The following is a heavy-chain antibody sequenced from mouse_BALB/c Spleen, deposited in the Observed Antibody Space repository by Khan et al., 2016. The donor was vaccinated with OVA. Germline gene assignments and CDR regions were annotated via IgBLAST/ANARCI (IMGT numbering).Heavy chain of an antibody. CDR1: GYTFTSYW. CDR2: IFPGTGTT. D-gene: IGHD2-1*01. CDR3: ARGYVGNYEFAY. J-gene: IGHJ3*01. V-gene: IGHV1S132*01. Sequence: QVQLKQSGAELVKPGASVKLSCKTSGYTFTSYWIQWVKQRPGQGLGWIGQIFPGTGTTYYNENFKGKATLTIDTSSTTAYMQLSSLTSEGSAVYFCARGYVGNYEFAYWGQGTLVTVSA.